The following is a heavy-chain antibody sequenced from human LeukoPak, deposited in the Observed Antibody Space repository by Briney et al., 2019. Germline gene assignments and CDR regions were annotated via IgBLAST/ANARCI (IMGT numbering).Heavy chain of an antibody. D-gene: IGHD3-9*01. CDR1: GYTFTSYD. V-gene: IGHV1-8*01. Sequence: GASVKVSCKASGYTFTSYDINWVRQATGQGLEWMGWMNPNSGNTGYAQKFQGRVTMTRNTSISTTYMELSSLRSEDTAVYYCARLDILTGYSSDYWGQGTLVTVSS. J-gene: IGHJ4*02. CDR2: MNPNSGNT. CDR3: ARLDILTGYSSDY.